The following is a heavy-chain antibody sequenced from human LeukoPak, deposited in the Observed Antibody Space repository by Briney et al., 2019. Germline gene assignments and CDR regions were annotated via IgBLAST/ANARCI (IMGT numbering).Heavy chain of an antibody. Sequence: SETLSLTCAVYGGSFSGYYWSWIRQPPGKGLEWIGEINHSGSTNYNPSLKSRVTISVDTSKNQFSLRLSSVTAADTAVYYCARSFGVTSHFDYWGQGTLVTVSS. CDR3: ARSFGVTSHFDY. V-gene: IGHV4-34*01. J-gene: IGHJ4*02. CDR1: GGSFSGYY. CDR2: INHSGST. D-gene: IGHD2-21*02.